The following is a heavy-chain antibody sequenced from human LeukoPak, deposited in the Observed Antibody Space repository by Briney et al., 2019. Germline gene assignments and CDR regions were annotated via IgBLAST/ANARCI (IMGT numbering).Heavy chain of an antibody. CDR1: GFSVSSNC. Sequence: HPGGSLRLSCEASGFSVSSNCMSWVRQAPGKGLEWVAVFYAGGSRYYTDSVKGRFTISRDTSKNSLYLQMNSLRPEDTAVYYCAAKGNGYTGIYVFAHWGQGTLVTVSS. CDR2: FYAGGSR. J-gene: IGHJ4*02. D-gene: IGHD5-12*01. CDR3: AAKGNGYTGIYVFAH. V-gene: IGHV3-66*01.